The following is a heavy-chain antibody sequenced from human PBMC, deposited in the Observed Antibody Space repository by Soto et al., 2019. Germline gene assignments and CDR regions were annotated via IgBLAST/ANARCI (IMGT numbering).Heavy chain of an antibody. J-gene: IGHJ6*03. Sequence: GGSLRLSCAASGFSFSSYAMSWVRQAPGKGLEWVSAISGSGGSTYYADSVKGRFTISRDNAKNSLYLQMNSLRAEDTAVYYCARLWNPYYYYYTDVWGKGTTVTVSS. CDR1: GFSFSSYA. D-gene: IGHD1-1*01. CDR3: ARLWNPYYYYYTDV. CDR2: ISGSGGST. V-gene: IGHV3-23*01.